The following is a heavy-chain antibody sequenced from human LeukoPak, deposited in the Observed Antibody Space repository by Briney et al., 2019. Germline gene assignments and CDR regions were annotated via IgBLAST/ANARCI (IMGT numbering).Heavy chain of an antibody. CDR3: ASHDYSSSSGLDY. Sequence: ASVKVSCKASGYTFTSYYMHWVRQAPGQGLEWMGIINPSGRSTSYTQKFQGRVTMTRDTSTSTVYMVLSSLRSEDTAVYYRASHDYSSSSGLDYWGQGTLVTVSS. CDR2: INPSGRST. D-gene: IGHD6-6*01. CDR1: GYTFTSYY. V-gene: IGHV1-46*01. J-gene: IGHJ4*02.